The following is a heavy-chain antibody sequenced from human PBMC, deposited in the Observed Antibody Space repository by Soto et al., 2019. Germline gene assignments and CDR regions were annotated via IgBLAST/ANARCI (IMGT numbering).Heavy chain of an antibody. CDR2: ISAYNGNT. CDR1: GYTFTSYG. Sequence: ASVKVSCKASGYTFTSYGISWVRQAPGQGLEWMGWISAYNGNTNYAQKLQGRVTVTTDTSTSTAYMELRSLRSDDTAVYYCARDAGSYGMDVWGQGTTVTVSS. V-gene: IGHV1-18*04. CDR3: ARDAGSYGMDV. J-gene: IGHJ6*02.